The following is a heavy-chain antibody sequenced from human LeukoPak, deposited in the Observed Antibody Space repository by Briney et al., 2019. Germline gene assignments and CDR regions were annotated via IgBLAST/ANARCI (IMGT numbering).Heavy chain of an antibody. J-gene: IGHJ6*02. V-gene: IGHV4-59*01. CDR2: IYYSGST. CDR3: ALIGGNYYYGMDV. Sequence: SETLSLTCTVSGGSISSYYWSWIRQPPGKGLEWIGYIYYSGSTNYNPSLKSRVTISVDTSKDQFSLKLSSVTAADTAVYYCALIGGNYYYGMDVWGQGTTVTVSS. D-gene: IGHD3-3*01. CDR1: GGSISSYY.